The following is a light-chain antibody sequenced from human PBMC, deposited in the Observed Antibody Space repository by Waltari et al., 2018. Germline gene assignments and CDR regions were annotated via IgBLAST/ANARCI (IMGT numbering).Light chain of an antibody. J-gene: IGLJ3*02. CDR2: DVI. Sequence: QSALTQPASVSGSPGQSITIPCTGDSSDVGGFDSVPWYQQHPGKAPKLLIYDVIKRPSGVSIRFSGSKSGNTASLTVSGLHAEDEADYYCTSYTSSSTFVFGGGTSLTVL. V-gene: IGLV2-14*01. CDR1: SSDVGGFDS. CDR3: TSYTSSSTFV.